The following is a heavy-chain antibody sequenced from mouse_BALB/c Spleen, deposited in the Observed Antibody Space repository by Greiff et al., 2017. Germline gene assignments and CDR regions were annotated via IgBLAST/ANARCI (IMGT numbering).Heavy chain of an antibody. CDR2: INPYNDGT. CDR3: ARDTTVDFDY. Sequence: VQLMESGPELVKPGASVKMSCTASGFTFTGYVMHWVKQKPGQGLEWIGYINPYNDGTKYNEKFKGQATLTSDKSSSTAYLQLSSLTSEDSAVYYCARDTTVDFDYWGQGTTVTVSS. J-gene: IGHJ2*01. D-gene: IGHD1-1*01. CDR1: GFTFTGYV. V-gene: IGHV1-14*01.